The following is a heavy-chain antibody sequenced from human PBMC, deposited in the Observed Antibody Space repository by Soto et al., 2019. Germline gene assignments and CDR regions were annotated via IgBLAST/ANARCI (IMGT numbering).Heavy chain of an antibody. CDR2: ISSSSSYI. V-gene: IGHV3-21*01. J-gene: IGHJ4*02. CDR1: GITFSGYA. D-gene: IGHD5-12*01. CDR3: ARVVATPRGGEFFDY. Sequence: EAQLLESGGDLVQPGGSLRLSCAASGITFSGYAMSWVRQAPGKGLEWVSSISSSSSYIYYADSVKGRFTISRDNAKNSLYLQMNSLRAEDTAVYYCARVVATPRGGEFFDYWGQGTLVTVSS.